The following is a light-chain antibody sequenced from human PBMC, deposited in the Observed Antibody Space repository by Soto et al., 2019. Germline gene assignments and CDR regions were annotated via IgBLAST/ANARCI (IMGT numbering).Light chain of an antibody. Sequence: SYELTQPPSVSVAPGQTARMTCAGNDIGSKSVHWYQKRPGQAPVLVFYDDSDRPSGIPERFSGSNSGTTATLIISRVEAGDEADYFCQVWDISSDHVVFGVGTKVTVL. V-gene: IGLV3-21*02. CDR1: DIGSKS. CDR2: DDS. J-gene: IGLJ2*01. CDR3: QVWDISSDHVV.